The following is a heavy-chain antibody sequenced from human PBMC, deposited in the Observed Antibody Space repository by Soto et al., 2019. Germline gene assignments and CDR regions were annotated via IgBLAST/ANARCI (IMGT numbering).Heavy chain of an antibody. CDR3: VRVVYDFWSGYRCYYMYV. CDR2: INSDGSST. Sequence: PGGSLRLSCAASGFTFSSYWMHWVRQAPGKGLVWVSRINSDGSSTSYADSVKGRFTISRDNAKNTLYLQMNSLRAEDTAVYYCVRVVYDFWSGYRCYYMYVCGRGTTVNVSS. V-gene: IGHV3-74*01. J-gene: IGHJ6*03. CDR1: GFTFSSYW. D-gene: IGHD3-3*01.